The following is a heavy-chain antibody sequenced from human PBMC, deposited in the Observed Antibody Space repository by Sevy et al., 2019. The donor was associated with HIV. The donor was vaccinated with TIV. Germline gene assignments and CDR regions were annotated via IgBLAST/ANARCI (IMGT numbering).Heavy chain of an antibody. J-gene: IGHJ4*02. CDR3: ARVDRVGATTMAYFDY. V-gene: IGHV3-11*06. CDR2: ISGRSTYT. CDR1: GFIFSDYY. Sequence: GGSLRLSCGASGFIFSDYYMSWIRQAPGKGLEWVSYISGRSTYTNYADSVKGRFTISRDNAKNSVYLQMNSLGADDTAVYYCARVDRVGATTMAYFDYWGQGTLVTVSS. D-gene: IGHD1-26*01.